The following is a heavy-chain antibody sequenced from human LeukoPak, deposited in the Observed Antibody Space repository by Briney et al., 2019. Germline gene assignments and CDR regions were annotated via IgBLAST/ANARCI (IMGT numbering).Heavy chain of an antibody. Sequence: GGSLRLSCAASGFTFSSYSLSWVRQAPGKGLEWVPYISSGGSTTYYADSVKGRFTISRDNAKNSLYLQMNSLRAEDTAVYYCARDGASSGYRWGQGTLVTVSS. V-gene: IGHV3-48*04. D-gene: IGHD3-22*01. CDR2: ISSGGSTT. CDR3: ARDGASSGYR. J-gene: IGHJ4*02. CDR1: GFTFSSYS.